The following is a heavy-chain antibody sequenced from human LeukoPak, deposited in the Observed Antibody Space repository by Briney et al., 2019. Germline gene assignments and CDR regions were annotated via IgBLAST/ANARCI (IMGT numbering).Heavy chain of an antibody. CDR2: FSNNGGRT. V-gene: IGHV3-23*01. CDR3: ARDEDTSALSEY. CDR1: GFSFSSNT. J-gene: IGHJ4*02. D-gene: IGHD2/OR15-2a*01. Sequence: GGSLRLSCAGSGFSFSSNTMSWVRQAPGRGLEWVSAFSNNGGRTDYADSVKGRFTISRDNSKSTLYLHMDSLRAEDTAVYYCARDEDTSALSEYWGQGTLVTVSS.